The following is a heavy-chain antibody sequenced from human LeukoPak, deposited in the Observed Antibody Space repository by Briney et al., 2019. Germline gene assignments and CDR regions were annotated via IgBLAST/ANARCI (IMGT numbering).Heavy chain of an antibody. CDR1: GFTFSNYW. J-gene: IGHJ3*02. Sequence: PGGSLRLSCAASGFTFSNYWMVWVRQAPGEGLEWVAKIRGDGSRQYYLDSVKGRFTISRDNAKNSLYLQMSSLRADDTAVYYCVRDANYHDGSNYYDVLDIWGQGTMVTVSS. CDR2: IRGDGSRQ. D-gene: IGHD3-22*01. V-gene: IGHV3-7*01. CDR3: VRDANYHDGSNYYDVLDI.